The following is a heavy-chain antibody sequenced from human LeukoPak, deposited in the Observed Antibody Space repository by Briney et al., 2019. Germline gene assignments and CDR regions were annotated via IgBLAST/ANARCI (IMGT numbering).Heavy chain of an antibody. Sequence: PGGSLRLSCAASGFTFDDYGMSWVRQAPGKGLEWVSGINWNGGSTGYADSVKGRFTISRDNAKNSLYLQMNSLRAEDTALYYCARDVYSSSWYGFDPWGQGTLVTVSS. D-gene: IGHD6-13*01. J-gene: IGHJ5*02. CDR2: INWNGGST. CDR3: ARDVYSSSWYGFDP. V-gene: IGHV3-20*04. CDR1: GFTFDDYG.